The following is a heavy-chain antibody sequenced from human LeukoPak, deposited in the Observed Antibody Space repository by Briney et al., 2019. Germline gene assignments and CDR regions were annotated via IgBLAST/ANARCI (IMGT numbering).Heavy chain of an antibody. V-gene: IGHV3-33*01. D-gene: IGHD2-15*01. Sequence: PGGSLRLSCAASGFTFSSYGMHWVRQAPGKGPEWVAVIWYDGSNKYYADSVKGRFTISRDNSKNTLYLQMNSLRAEDTAVYYCAILSIRSGGSWGQGTLVTVSS. CDR3: AILSIRSGGS. CDR1: GFTFSSYG. J-gene: IGHJ4*02. CDR2: IWYDGSNK.